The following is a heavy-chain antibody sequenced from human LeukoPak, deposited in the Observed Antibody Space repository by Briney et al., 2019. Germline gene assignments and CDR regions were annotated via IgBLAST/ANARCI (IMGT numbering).Heavy chain of an antibody. J-gene: IGHJ4*02. CDR3: AHISSSWPDY. V-gene: IGHV3-23*01. Sequence: KPGGSLRLSCAASGFTFSSYSMNWVRQAPGKGLEWVSAISGSGGGTYYADSVKGRFTISRDNSKNTLYLQMNSLRAEDTAVYYCAHISSSWPDYWGQGTLVTVSS. CDR1: GFTFSSYS. D-gene: IGHD6-13*01. CDR2: ISGSGGGT.